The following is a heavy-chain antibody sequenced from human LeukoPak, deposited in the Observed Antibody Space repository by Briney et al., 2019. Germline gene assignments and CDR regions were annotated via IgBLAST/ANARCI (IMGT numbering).Heavy chain of an antibody. CDR1: GYSISRGYY. D-gene: IGHD3-10*01. CDR2: IYHTGST. J-gene: IGHJ4*02. Sequence: SETLSLTCGVSGYSISRGYYWAWIRQPPGKGLEWIGTIYHTGSTYYNPSLESRVTISVDTSKNEFSLSLNSVTAADAAVYYCARAGWIITSGIDYWGQGALVTVSS. CDR3: ARAGWIITSGIDY. V-gene: IGHV4-38-2*01.